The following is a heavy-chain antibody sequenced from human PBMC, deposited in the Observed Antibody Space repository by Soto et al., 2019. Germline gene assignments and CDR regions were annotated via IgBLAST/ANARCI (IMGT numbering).Heavy chain of an antibody. CDR1: GFTFSDSA. CDR3: TRRGGSGWSNY. D-gene: IGHD6-19*01. Sequence: EVQLVESGGGLVQPGGSLKLSCAASGFTFSDSAMHWVRQASGKGLEWVGRIRSRANSYATAYAASVKGRFSISRDDSKNTAYLQMNSLKIEDTAVYYCTRRGGSGWSNYWGQGTLVTVSS. CDR2: IRSRANSYAT. V-gene: IGHV3-73*02. J-gene: IGHJ4*02.